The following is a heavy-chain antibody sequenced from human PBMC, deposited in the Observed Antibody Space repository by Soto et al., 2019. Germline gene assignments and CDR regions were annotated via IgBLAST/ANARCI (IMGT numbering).Heavy chain of an antibody. CDR3: AASDSSSWQHDY. V-gene: IGHV1-69*01. CDR1: GDSFSSYA. Sequence: QVQLVQSGAELKKPGSSVRVSCKISGDSFSSYAISWVRQAPGEGLEWVGGIIPIFETANYAQKFQGRVTITAVASTTTAYREVTRLRPEDTAIFFCAASDSSSWQHDYWGQGTLITVSS. J-gene: IGHJ4*02. D-gene: IGHD6-13*01. CDR2: IIPIFETA.